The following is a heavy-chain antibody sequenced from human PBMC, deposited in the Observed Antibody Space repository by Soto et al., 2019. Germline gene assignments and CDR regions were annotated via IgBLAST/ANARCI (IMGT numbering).Heavy chain of an antibody. CDR3: AKDHPPLNSGWQPAYYYYYGMDV. J-gene: IGHJ6*02. D-gene: IGHD6-19*01. Sequence: GSLILSCAASGFTFSSYSMSWVRQAPGKGLEWVSAISGSGGSTYYADSVKGRFTISRDNSKNTLYLQMNSLRAEDTAVYYCAKDHPPLNSGWQPAYYYYYGMDVWGQGTTVTVSS. V-gene: IGHV3-23*01. CDR1: GFTFSSYS. CDR2: ISGSGGST.